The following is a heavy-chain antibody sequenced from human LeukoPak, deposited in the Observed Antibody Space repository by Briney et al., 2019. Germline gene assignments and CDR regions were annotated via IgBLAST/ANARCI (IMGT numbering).Heavy chain of an antibody. D-gene: IGHD6-19*01. J-gene: IGHJ4*02. CDR2: ISSSSSYI. CDR1: GFTFSSYS. V-gene: IGHV3-21*01. Sequence: NPGGSLRLSCAASGFTFSSYSMNWVRQAPGKGLEWVSSISSSSSYIYYADSVKGRFTISRDNAKNSLYLQMNSLRAEDTAVYYCARVPGQWLDMGGSMAYWGQETLVTVSS. CDR3: ARVPGQWLDMGGSMAY.